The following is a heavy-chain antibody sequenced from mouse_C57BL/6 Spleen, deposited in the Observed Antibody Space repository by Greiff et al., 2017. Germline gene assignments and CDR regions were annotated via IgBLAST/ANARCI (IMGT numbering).Heavy chain of an antibody. CDR1: GYAFSSSW. CDR3: ARVVYYDYWFAY. V-gene: IGHV1-82*01. Sequence: QVQLKQSGPELVKPGASVKLSCKASGYAFSSSWMNWVKQRPGRGLEWIGRIYPGDGDTNYNGKFKGKATLTADKSSSTAYMQLSSLSSEDSAVYFCARVVYYDYWFAYWGQGTLVTVSA. D-gene: IGHD2-4*01. CDR2: IYPGDGDT. J-gene: IGHJ3*01.